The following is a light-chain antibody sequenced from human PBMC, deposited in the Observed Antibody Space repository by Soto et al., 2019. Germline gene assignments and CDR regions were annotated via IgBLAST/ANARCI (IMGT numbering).Light chain of an antibody. V-gene: IGLV2-14*01. Sequence: QSVLTQPASVSGSPGQSITISCTGTGSDVGGYNYVSWYQQHPGKAPKLMIYEVSNRPSGVSNRFSGSKSGNTASLTIPGLQAEDEADYYCSSYTSSSAAVFGTGTKVTVL. CDR1: GSDVGGYNY. CDR2: EVS. J-gene: IGLJ1*01. CDR3: SSYTSSSAAV.